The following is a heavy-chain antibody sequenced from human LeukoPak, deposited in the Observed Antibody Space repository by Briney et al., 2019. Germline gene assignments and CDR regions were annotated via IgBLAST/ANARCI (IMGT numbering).Heavy chain of an antibody. CDR3: ARRYGDWLDP. J-gene: IGHJ5*02. V-gene: IGHV3-23*01. Sequence: GGSLRLSCAASGFTFRDYVMSWVRQAPGKGLEWVSAISGSGGSTYYADSVKGRFTISRDNSKNTLYLQMNNLRVEDTAVYYCARRYGDWLDPWGPGTLVTVSS. D-gene: IGHD4/OR15-4a*01. CDR1: GFTFRDYV. CDR2: ISGSGGST.